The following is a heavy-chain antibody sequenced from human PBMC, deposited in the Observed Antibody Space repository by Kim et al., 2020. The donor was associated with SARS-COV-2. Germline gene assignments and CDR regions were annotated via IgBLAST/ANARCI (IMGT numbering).Heavy chain of an antibody. CDR2: IYYSGST. CDR3: ARERGAGIVGARHHFDY. J-gene: IGHJ4*02. CDR1: GGSISSGGYY. V-gene: IGHV4-31*03. D-gene: IGHD1-26*01. Sequence: SETLSLTCTVSGGSISSGGYYWSWIRQHPGKGLEWIGYIYYSGSTYYNPSLKSRVTISVDTSKNQFSLKLSSVTAADTAVYYCARERGAGIVGARHHFDYWGQGTLVTVSS.